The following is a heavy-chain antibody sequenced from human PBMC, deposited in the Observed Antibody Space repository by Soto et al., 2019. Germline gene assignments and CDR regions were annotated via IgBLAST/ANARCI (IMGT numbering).Heavy chain of an antibody. J-gene: IGHJ4*02. Sequence: EVQLVESGGGVVRPGGSLRLSCAASGFTFDDYGMSWVRQAPGKGLEWVSGINWNGGSTGYADSVKGRFTISRDNAKNSMYLQMNSLRADDTALYRCAREKAYTYGSVSDYWGQGTLVTVSS. V-gene: IGHV3-20*01. CDR2: INWNGGST. D-gene: IGHD5-18*01. CDR3: AREKAYTYGSVSDY. CDR1: GFTFDDYG.